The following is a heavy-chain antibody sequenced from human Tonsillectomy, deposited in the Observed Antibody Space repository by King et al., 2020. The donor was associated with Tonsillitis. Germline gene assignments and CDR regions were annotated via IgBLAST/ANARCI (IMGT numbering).Heavy chain of an antibody. J-gene: IGHJ3*02. V-gene: IGHV2-70*01. CDR2: IDWDDEK. Sequence: TLKESGPALVKPTQTLTLTCTFSGFSLSTSGMCVSWIRQPPGKALEWLSLIDWDDEKYYSTSLKTMLTISKDTSKNQVVLKMTNMDPVDTATYYCARMLVDSSGYYLWAFDIWGQGTMVTVSS. CDR1: GFSLSTSGMC. CDR3: ARMLVDSSGYYLWAFDI. D-gene: IGHD3-22*01.